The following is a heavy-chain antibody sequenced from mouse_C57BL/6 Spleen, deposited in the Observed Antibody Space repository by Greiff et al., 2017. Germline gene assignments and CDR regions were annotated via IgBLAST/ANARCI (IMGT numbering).Heavy chain of an antibody. Sequence: VQLQQSGPELVKPGASVKMSCKASGYTFTDYNMHWVKQSHGKSLEWIGYINPNNGGTSYNQKFKGKATLTVNKSCSTAYMELRSLTSEDSAVYYGVGGADYDGRAMCYWGQGTSVTVSS. CDR3: VGGADYDGRAMCY. J-gene: IGHJ4*01. D-gene: IGHD2-4*01. CDR1: GYTFTDYN. CDR2: INPNNGGT. V-gene: IGHV1-22*01.